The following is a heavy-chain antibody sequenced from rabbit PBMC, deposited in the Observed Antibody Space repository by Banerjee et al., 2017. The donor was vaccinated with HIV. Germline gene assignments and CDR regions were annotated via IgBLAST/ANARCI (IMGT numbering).Heavy chain of an antibody. CDR1: GFSFTDKDV. Sequence: QEQLEESGGGLVKPEGSLTLTCTASGFSFTDKDVMCWVRQAPGKGLEWIGCINTITGKTVYATWAKGRFTISRENTQNTLYLQLNSLTVADTATYFCVREAGYGGYGDGHLWGPGTLVTVS. CDR3: VREAGYGGYGDGHL. J-gene: IGHJ4*01. V-gene: IGHV1S45*01. D-gene: IGHD6-1*01. CDR2: INTITGKT.